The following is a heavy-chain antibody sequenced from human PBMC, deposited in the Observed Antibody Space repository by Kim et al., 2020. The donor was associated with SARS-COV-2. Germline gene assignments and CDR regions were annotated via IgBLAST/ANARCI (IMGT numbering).Heavy chain of an antibody. J-gene: IGHJ4*02. CDR2: IYPGDSDT. V-gene: IGHV5-51*01. Sequence: GESLKISCKGSGYSFTSYWIGWVRQMPGKGLEWMGIIYPGDSDTRYSPSFQGKVTISADKSISTAYLQWSSLKASDTAMYYCVAPGHYDILTGSNQGHFDYWGQGTLVTVSS. CDR1: GYSFTSYW. D-gene: IGHD3-9*01. CDR3: VAPGHYDILTGSNQGHFDY.